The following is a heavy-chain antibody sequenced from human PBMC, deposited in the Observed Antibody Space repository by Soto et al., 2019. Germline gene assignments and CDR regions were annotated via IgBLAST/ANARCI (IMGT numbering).Heavy chain of an antibody. D-gene: IGHD6-13*01. Sequence: SETLSLTCTVSGGSISSYYWSWIRQHPGKGLAWIGYISYSGSTNYNPSLKSRVTISVDTSKNQFSLKLSSVTAADTAVDYCARSWVPDYWVQGTLVTVAS. CDR3: ARSWVPDY. J-gene: IGHJ4*02. CDR2: ISYSGST. V-gene: IGHV4-59*01. CDR1: GGSISSYY.